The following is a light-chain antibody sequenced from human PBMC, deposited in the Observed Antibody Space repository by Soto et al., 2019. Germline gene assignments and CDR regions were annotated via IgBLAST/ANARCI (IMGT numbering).Light chain of an antibody. V-gene: IGKV1-5*01. CDR3: QQYSSSSPT. CDR1: QTISIY. CDR2: DAS. J-gene: IGKJ1*01. Sequence: DIQMTQSPSTLSAPIGDRVTITCRASQTISIYLAWCQQRPGEAPKLLIYDASTLESGVPARFSGSGSGTEFTLTISSLQPDDFATYYCQQYSSSSPTFGQGTKVEIQ.